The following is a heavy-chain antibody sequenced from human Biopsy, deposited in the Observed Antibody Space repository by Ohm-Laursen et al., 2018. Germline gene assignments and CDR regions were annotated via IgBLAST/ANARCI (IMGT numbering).Heavy chain of an antibody. Sequence: SLRLSCTASGFTLSGFSMNWVRQAPEKGLEWVSSISASGNHIYYTDSVKGRFTVSRDNGKNSVYLQMNSLRVEDTAVYYCARDGEARYCKHGVCPSDFWGQGTLVTVSS. D-gene: IGHD2-8*01. CDR3: ARDGEARYCKHGVCPSDF. CDR1: GFTLSGFS. V-gene: IGHV3-21*01. J-gene: IGHJ4*02. CDR2: ISASGNHI.